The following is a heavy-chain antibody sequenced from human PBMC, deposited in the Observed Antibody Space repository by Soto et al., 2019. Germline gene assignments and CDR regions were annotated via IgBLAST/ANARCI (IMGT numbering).Heavy chain of an antibody. J-gene: IGHJ6*02. D-gene: IGHD6-6*01. V-gene: IGHV3-21*01. CDR2: ISSSSSYI. CDR3: ARAIAARPYSYGMDV. Sequence: GGSLRLSCAASGFTFSSYSMNWVRQAPGKGLEWVSSISSSSSYIYYADSVKGRFTVSRDNAKNSLYLQMNSLSAEDTAVYYCARAIAARPYSYGMDVWGQGTTVTVTS. CDR1: GFTFSSYS.